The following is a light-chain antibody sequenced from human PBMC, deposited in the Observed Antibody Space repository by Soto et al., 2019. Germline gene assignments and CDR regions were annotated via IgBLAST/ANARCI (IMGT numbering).Light chain of an antibody. V-gene: IGLV2-8*01. CDR1: SSDVGSYTL. CDR3: NSYAGSDNYVL. Sequence: QSALTQPASVSGSPGQSITISCTGTSSDVGSYTLVSWYQQHPGEAPKLIIYDVTKRPSGVPDRFSGSKSGNTASLTVSGLQAEDEADYFCNSYAGSDNYVLFGGGTKLTVL. J-gene: IGLJ3*02. CDR2: DVT.